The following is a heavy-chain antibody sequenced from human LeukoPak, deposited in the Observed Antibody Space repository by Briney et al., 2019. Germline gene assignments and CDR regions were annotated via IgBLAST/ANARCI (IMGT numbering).Heavy chain of an antibody. Sequence: ASVKVSCKASGYTFTSYGISWVRQAPGQGLEWMGWISAYNGNTNYAQKLQGRVTMTTDTSTSTAYMELRSLGSDDTAVYYCARVRSGTTVTKLPKPIDYWGQGTLVTVSS. V-gene: IGHV1-18*01. CDR3: ARVRSGTTVTKLPKPIDY. CDR2: ISAYNGNT. D-gene: IGHD4-17*01. J-gene: IGHJ4*02. CDR1: GYTFTSYG.